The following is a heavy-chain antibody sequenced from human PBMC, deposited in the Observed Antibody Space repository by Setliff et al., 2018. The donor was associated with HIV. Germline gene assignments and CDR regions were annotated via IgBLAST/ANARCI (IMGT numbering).Heavy chain of an antibody. J-gene: IGHJ6*02. CDR1: GGTLSTYG. Sequence: SVKVSCKASGGTLSTYGISWVRQAPGQGLEWMGGIIPIFDTTNYAQKFRGRVTMTADKSSNTAFMELSSLRSEDTAVYFCARDGGYSRSPHYYYYYGLDVWGHGTTVTVSS. V-gene: IGHV1-69*06. CDR2: IIPIFDTT. CDR3: ARDGGYSRSPHYYYYYGLDV. D-gene: IGHD6-13*01.